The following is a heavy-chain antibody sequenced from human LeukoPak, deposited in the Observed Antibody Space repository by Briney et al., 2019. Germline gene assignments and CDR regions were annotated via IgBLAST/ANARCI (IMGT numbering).Heavy chain of an antibody. CDR3: ARDREYQP. V-gene: IGHV1-69*05. CDR1: GYTFTGYY. Sequence: SVKVSCKASGYTFTGYYMHWVRQAPGQGLEWMGGIIPIFGTANYAQKFQGRVTIITDESTSTAYMELSSLRSEDTAVYYCARDREYQPWGQGTLVTVPS. J-gene: IGHJ4*02. CDR2: IIPIFGTA. D-gene: IGHD2-2*01.